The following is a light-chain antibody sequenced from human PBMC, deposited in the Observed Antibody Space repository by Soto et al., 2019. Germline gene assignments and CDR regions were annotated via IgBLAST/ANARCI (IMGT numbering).Light chain of an antibody. V-gene: IGKV1-33*01. CDR1: QDISNY. CDR3: QHCDYLPI. CDR2: DAS. J-gene: IGKJ3*01. Sequence: DIQMTQSPSSLSASVGDRVTIPCQASQDISNYLNWYQHKPGKAPKLLIYDASILEAGVPPRFSGSGSGTDFTLTISSLQPEDVATYYCQHCDYLPIFGPGTTVDFK.